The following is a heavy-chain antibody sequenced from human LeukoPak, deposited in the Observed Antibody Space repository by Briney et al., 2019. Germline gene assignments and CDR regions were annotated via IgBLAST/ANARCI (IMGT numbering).Heavy chain of an antibody. CDR2: ISSNSSKM. CDR1: GFTFSGFS. CDR3: ASRQEEGTGY. V-gene: IGHV3-48*04. Sequence: PGGSLRLSCAASGFTFSGFSMNWVRQAPGRGLEWISYISSNSSKMYYADSVKGRFSISRDNAKNSLYLQMNSLRVEDTAVYYCASRQEEGTGYWGQGTLVTVSS. J-gene: IGHJ4*02. D-gene: IGHD3/OR15-3a*01.